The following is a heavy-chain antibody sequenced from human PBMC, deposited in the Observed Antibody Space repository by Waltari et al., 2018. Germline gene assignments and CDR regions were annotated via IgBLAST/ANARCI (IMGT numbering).Heavy chain of an antibody. Sequence: QVQLQESGPGLVKPSQTLSLTCTVSGGSISSGSYYWSWIRQPAGKGLEWIGRIYTSGSTNYNPALKSRVTISVDTSKNQFSLKLSSVTAADTAVYYCARDAGYYYGSGSTQFDYWGQGTLVTVSS. CDR3: ARDAGYYYGSGSTQFDY. CDR2: IYTSGST. CDR1: GGSISSGSYY. D-gene: IGHD3-10*01. J-gene: IGHJ4*02. V-gene: IGHV4-61*02.